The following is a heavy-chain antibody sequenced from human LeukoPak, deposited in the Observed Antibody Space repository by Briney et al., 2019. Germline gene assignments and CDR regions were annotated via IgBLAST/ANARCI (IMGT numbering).Heavy chain of an antibody. CDR2: ISPSGSST. Sequence: GGSLRLSCAASGFTFSDYAVSWVRQAPGEGLEWVSAISPSGSSTYYADSVKGRFTISRDNSKNTLYLQMNSLRAEDTASYYCAKYDLYYDYVWGCFDYWGQGTLVTVSS. D-gene: IGHD3-16*01. V-gene: IGHV3-23*01. J-gene: IGHJ4*02. CDR1: GFTFSDYA. CDR3: AKYDLYYDYVWGCFDY.